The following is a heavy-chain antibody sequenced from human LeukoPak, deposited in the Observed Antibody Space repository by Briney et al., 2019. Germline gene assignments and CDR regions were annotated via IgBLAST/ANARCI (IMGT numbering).Heavy chain of an antibody. Sequence: PGGSLRLSCAASGFTFDDYAMHWVRQAPGKGLEWVSGISWNSGSIGYADSVKGRFTISRDNAKNSMYLQMNSLRTEDTALYYCAKVKAAVAGTFDYWGQGTLVTVSS. CDR1: GFTFDDYA. CDR2: ISWNSGSI. V-gene: IGHV3-9*01. D-gene: IGHD6-19*01. J-gene: IGHJ4*02. CDR3: AKVKAAVAGTFDY.